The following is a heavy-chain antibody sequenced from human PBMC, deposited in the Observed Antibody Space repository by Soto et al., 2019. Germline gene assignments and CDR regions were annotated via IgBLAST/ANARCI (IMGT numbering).Heavy chain of an antibody. CDR3: ARGWDAGY. J-gene: IGHJ4*02. V-gene: IGHV4-61*01. D-gene: IGHD6-19*01. CDR2: IHDSGST. Sequence: PSETLSLTCTVSGGSVGSGRHYWSWIRQPPGKGLEWIGYIHDSGSTNYVSSLKSRVTISADPSRNQFFLKVYSVTAADTAVYYCARGWDAGYWGQGTLVTVS. CDR1: GGSVGSGRHY.